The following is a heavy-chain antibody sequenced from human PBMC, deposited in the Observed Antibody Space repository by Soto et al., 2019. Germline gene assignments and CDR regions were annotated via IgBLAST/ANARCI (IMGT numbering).Heavy chain of an antibody. CDR2: IIPILGIA. D-gene: IGHD1-26*01. CDR1: GGTFSSYT. J-gene: IGHJ3*02. CDR3: ARDGRGGERPDLVAFDI. Sequence: SVKVSCKASGGTFSSYTISWVRQAPGQGLEWMGRIIPILGIANYAQKFQGRVTITADKSTSTAYMELSSLRSEDTAVYYCARDGRGGERPDLVAFDIWGQGTMVTVSS. V-gene: IGHV1-69*04.